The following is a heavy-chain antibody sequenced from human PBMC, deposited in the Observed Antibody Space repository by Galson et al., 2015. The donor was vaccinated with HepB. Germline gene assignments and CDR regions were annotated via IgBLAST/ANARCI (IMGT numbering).Heavy chain of an antibody. D-gene: IGHD2-15*01. CDR1: GFTVSSNY. CDR3: ASLLIGYCSGGRCRRGWFDP. CDR2: IYTGGST. V-gene: IGHV3-66*01. Sequence: SLRLSCAASGFTVSSNYMSWVRQTPGKGLEWVSLIYTGGSTYYADSVKGRFSISRDNSKNTLYLQMNSLRAEDTAVYYCASLLIGYCSGGRCRRGWFDPWGQGTLVTVSS. J-gene: IGHJ5*02.